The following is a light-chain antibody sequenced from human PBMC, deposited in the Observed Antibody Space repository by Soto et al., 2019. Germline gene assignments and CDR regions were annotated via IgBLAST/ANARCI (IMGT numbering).Light chain of an antibody. CDR2: RNN. CDR3: AAWDDSLSGHVV. V-gene: IGLV1-47*01. Sequence: QSVLTQPPSASGTPGQRVTISCSGSSSNIVSNYVYWYQQLPGTAPRLLIYRNNQRPSGVPDRFSGSKSGTSASLAISGLRSEDEADYYCAAWDDSLSGHVVFGVGTQVTVL. CDR1: SSNIVSNY. J-gene: IGLJ2*01.